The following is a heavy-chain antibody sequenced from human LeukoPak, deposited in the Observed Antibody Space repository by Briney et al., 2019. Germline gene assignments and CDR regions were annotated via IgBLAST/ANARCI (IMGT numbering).Heavy chain of an antibody. D-gene: IGHD4-17*01. CDR3: ARRSLGDYPSFDY. V-gene: IGHV3-21*01. CDR1: GFTFSTYT. Sequence: GGSLRPSCAASGFTFSTYTMNWVRQAPGKGLEWVSSISSSSSYIYYVDSVKGRFTISRDNAKNSLYLQMNSLRAEDTAVYYCARRSLGDYPSFDYWGQGTLVTVSS. J-gene: IGHJ4*02. CDR2: ISSSSSYI.